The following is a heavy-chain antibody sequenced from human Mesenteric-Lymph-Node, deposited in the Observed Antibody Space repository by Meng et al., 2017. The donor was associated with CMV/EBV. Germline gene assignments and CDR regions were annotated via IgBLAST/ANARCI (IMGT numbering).Heavy chain of an antibody. V-gene: IGHV3-23*01. J-gene: IGHJ3*02. CDR1: GFTFTSYA. CDR3: AKDRDYQLPFSSSGGYAFDI. D-gene: IGHD2-2*01. Sequence: GGSLRLSCAASGFTFTSYAMTWVRQAPGKGLEWVSSISASGATTYYADSVKGRLTVSRDNSKNTLFLQMSSLRAEDTALYYCAKDRDYQLPFSSSGGYAFDIWGQGTMVTVSS. CDR2: ISASGATT.